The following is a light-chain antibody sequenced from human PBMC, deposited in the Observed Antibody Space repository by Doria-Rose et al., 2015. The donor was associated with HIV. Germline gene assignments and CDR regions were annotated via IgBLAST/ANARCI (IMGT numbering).Light chain of an antibody. V-gene: IGLV3-1*01. CDR1: LGDYY. CDR3: QAWDSSTAV. Sequence: LGDYYVSWYQQKPDQSSVVAMYKDTERPSGIPERFSGSNSGNTAILTISGTQVMDEADYYCQAWDSSTAVFGGGTQLTVL. J-gene: IGLJ7*01. CDR2: KDT.